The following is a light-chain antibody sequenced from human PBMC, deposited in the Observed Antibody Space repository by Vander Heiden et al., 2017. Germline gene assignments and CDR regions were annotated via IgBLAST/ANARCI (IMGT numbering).Light chain of an antibody. J-gene: IGLJ2*01. CDR3: QLWDATDDHVV. Sequence: SYVLTQPPSVSVAPGQTATIICRGDNIGSENVHWYQHTPGQAPVLVVYDDSDRPSGIPERFSGSNSGSTATLTISRVEAGDEAAYYCQLWDATDDHVVFGGGTKLTVL. CDR2: DDS. CDR1: NIGSEN. V-gene: IGLV3-21*02.